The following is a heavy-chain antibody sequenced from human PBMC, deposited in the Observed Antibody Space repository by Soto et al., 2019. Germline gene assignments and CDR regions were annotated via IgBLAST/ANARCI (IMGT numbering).Heavy chain of an antibody. D-gene: IGHD3-16*01. V-gene: IGHV3-30*18. CDR3: VKGATGGPRGYFDL. Sequence: QVQVVESGGGVVQPGRSLRLSCAASGFTFSTYGMHWVRQAPGKGLEWVAVTSYDGSNKYYADSVKGRFTISRDNSKNTLYVQMNSLRAEDTAVYYCVKGATGGPRGYFDLWGHGTLVTVSS. J-gene: IGHJ2*01. CDR2: TSYDGSNK. CDR1: GFTFSTYG.